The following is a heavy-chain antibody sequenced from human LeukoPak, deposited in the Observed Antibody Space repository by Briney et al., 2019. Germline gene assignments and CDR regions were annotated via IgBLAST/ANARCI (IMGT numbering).Heavy chain of an antibody. J-gene: IGHJ6*02. CDR3: ERVVPHYYYYGMDV. D-gene: IGHD2-2*01. Sequence: GESLKISCKGSGYSSTSYWIGWVRQMPGKGREWMGIIYPGDSDTRYSPSFQGKVTISADKSISTAYLQWSSLKASDTAMYYCERVVPHYYYYGMDVWGQGTAVTVSS. CDR1: GYSSTSYW. V-gene: IGHV5-51*01. CDR2: IYPGDSDT.